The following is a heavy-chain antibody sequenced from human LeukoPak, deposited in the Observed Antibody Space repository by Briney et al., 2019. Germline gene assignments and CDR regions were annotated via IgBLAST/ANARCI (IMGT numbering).Heavy chain of an antibody. J-gene: IGHJ4*02. Sequence: SETLSLTCTVSGGSISSSSYYWGWIRQPPGKGLEWIGSIYYSGSTYYHPSLKSRITISVDTSKNQFSLKLSSVTAADTAVYYCARARSGWPFDYWGQGTLVTVSS. CDR1: GGSISSSSYY. CDR3: ARARSGWPFDY. CDR2: IYYSGST. V-gene: IGHV4-39*07. D-gene: IGHD6-19*01.